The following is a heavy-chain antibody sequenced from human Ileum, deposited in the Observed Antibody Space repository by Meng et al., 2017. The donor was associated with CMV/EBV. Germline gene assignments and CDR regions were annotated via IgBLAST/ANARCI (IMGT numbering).Heavy chain of an antibody. CDR3: VRDLEVPSRGLGY. Sequence: EGQRVEAGGGLVQAGGSLRLSCAASGFIFRNSWMHWVRQVPGKGLVWVSRISEDGTQATYADLVEGRFTISRDNVKNMLYLQMNSLRVDDTAVYSCVRDLEVPSRGLGYWGQGILVTVSS. D-gene: IGHD3-22*01. V-gene: IGHV3-74*01. J-gene: IGHJ4*02. CDR2: ISEDGTQA. CDR1: GFIFRNSW.